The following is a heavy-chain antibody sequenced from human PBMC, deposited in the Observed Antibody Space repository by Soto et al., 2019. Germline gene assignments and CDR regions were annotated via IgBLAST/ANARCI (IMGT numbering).Heavy chain of an antibody. CDR1: GFTFSSYA. Sequence: GGSLRLSCAASGFTFSSYAMSWVRQAPGKGLEWVSAISGSGGSTYYADSVKGRFTISRDNSKNTLYLQMNSLRAEDTAVYYCAKYTKAVAGPIYYYYGMDVWGQGTTVTVSS. CDR3: AKYTKAVAGPIYYYYGMDV. V-gene: IGHV3-23*01. D-gene: IGHD6-19*01. J-gene: IGHJ6*02. CDR2: ISGSGGST.